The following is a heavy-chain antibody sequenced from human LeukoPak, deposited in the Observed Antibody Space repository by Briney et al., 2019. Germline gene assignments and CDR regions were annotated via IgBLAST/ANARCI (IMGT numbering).Heavy chain of an antibody. Sequence: PSETLSLTCTVSGDSITSSSYYWGWIRQPSGKGLEWIGSIYYSRNTYYNPSLKSRVTISVDTSKNQFSLKLNSVTAADTAVYYCARRTGYSYRLDYWGQGTLVTVSS. D-gene: IGHD5-18*01. CDR2: IYYSRNT. CDR1: GDSITSSSYY. J-gene: IGHJ4*02. V-gene: IGHV4-39*01. CDR3: ARRTGYSYRLDY.